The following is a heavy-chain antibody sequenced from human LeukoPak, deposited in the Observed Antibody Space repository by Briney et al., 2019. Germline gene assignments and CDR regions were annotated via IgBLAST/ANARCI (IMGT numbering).Heavy chain of an antibody. CDR3: ARDLYIGGGSFDY. Sequence: GGSLRLSCAASGFTFSSYGMHWVRQAPGKGLEWVAFIRYDGSNKYYADSVKGRFTISRDNSKNTLYLQMNSLRAEDTAVYYCARDLYIGGGSFDYWGQGTLVTVSS. D-gene: IGHD2-15*01. CDR1: GFTFSSYG. V-gene: IGHV3-30*02. J-gene: IGHJ4*02. CDR2: IRYDGSNK.